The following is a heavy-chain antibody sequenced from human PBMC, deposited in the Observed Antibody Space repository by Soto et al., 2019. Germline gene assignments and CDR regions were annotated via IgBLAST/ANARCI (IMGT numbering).Heavy chain of an antibody. D-gene: IGHD3-22*01. CDR1: GGSISPNY. J-gene: IGHJ4*02. Sequence: SETLSLTCTVSGGSISPNYWSWIRQPPGKGLEWIGYIYFGGTTMYNPSLKSRVTISVDTSKNQFSLKLTSVTAADTAVYYCARLGGYFQALDSWGQGTLVTVSS. V-gene: IGHV4-59*08. CDR2: IYFGGTT. CDR3: ARLGGYFQALDS.